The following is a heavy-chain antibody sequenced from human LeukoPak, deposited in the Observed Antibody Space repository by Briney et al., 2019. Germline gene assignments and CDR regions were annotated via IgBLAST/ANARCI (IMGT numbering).Heavy chain of an antibody. J-gene: IGHJ4*02. Sequence: ASVKVSCKASGYTFTSYYLHWVRQAPGQGLEWMGIINPSGGSASYAQKFQGRVTMARDTSTSTVYMELSSLRSEDTAVYYCARDRWFGELLTQEEPFDYWGQGTLVTVSS. V-gene: IGHV1-46*01. CDR2: INPSGGSA. D-gene: IGHD3-10*01. CDR1: GYTFTSYY. CDR3: ARDRWFGELLTQEEPFDY.